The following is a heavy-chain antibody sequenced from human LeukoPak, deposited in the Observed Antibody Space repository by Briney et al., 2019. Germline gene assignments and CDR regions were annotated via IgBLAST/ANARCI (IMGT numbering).Heavy chain of an antibody. CDR2: IWSDGTNQ. CDR3: ARDAQRGFDYSNSLEY. Sequence: GGSLRLSCAAAGFTFNHYGMHWVRQAPGKGLQWVAVIWSDGTNQYYGDSVEGRFTISRDDSGNTVYLQMNSLRPEDTGVYYCARDAQRGFDYSNSLEYWGQGTPVTVST. CDR1: GFTFNHYG. D-gene: IGHD4-11*01. J-gene: IGHJ4*02. V-gene: IGHV3-33*01.